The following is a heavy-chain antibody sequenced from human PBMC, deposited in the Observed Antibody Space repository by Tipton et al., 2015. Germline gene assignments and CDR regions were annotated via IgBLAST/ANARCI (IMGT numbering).Heavy chain of an antibody. Sequence: TLSLTCAVYGDSFNIYYWSWIRQPPGKGLEWIGEINHSGSTNYNPSLKSRVTISVDTSKNQFSLKLSSVTAADTAVYYCASNYDSSGGYFDYWGQGTLVTVSS. CDR2: INHSGST. V-gene: IGHV4-34*01. CDR3: ASNYDSSGGYFDY. J-gene: IGHJ4*02. CDR1: GDSFNIYY. D-gene: IGHD3-22*01.